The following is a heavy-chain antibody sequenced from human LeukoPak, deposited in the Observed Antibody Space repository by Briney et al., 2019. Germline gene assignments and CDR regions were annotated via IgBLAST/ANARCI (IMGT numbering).Heavy chain of an antibody. J-gene: IGHJ4*02. CDR1: GGSISSYY. D-gene: IGHD3-3*01. CDR2: IYYSGST. V-gene: IGHV4-59*01. Sequence: PSESLSLTCTVPGGSISSYYWSWIRQPPGKGLEWVGYIYYSGSTNYNPSLKSRVTISVDTSKTQFSLKLSSVTAADTAVYYCARTYYDFWSGSPHFDYWGQGTLVTVSS. CDR3: ARTYYDFWSGSPHFDY.